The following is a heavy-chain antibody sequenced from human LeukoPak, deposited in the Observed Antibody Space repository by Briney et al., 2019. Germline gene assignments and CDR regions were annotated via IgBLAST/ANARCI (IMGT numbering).Heavy chain of an antibody. J-gene: IGHJ4*02. CDR1: GGSFSGYY. D-gene: IGHD3-22*01. Sequence: PSETLSLTCAVYGGSFSGYYWSWIRQPPGKGLEWIGEINHSGSTNYNPSLKSRVTISVDTSKNQFPLKLSSVTAADTAVYYCARYYDSSLGFDYWGQGTLVTVSS. V-gene: IGHV4-34*01. CDR2: INHSGST. CDR3: ARYYDSSLGFDY.